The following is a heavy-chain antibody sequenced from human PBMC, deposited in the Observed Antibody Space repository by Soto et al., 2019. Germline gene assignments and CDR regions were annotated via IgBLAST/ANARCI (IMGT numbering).Heavy chain of an antibody. D-gene: IGHD4-17*01. Sequence: GGSLRLSCAASGFTFSDYYMSWIRQAPGKGLEWVSYISSSSSYTNYADSVKGRFTISRDNAKNSLYLQMNSLRAEDTAVYYCARDMRGYGDYDFDYWGQGTLVTVSS. V-gene: IGHV3-11*05. CDR3: ARDMRGYGDYDFDY. CDR1: GFTFSDYY. CDR2: ISSSSSYT. J-gene: IGHJ4*02.